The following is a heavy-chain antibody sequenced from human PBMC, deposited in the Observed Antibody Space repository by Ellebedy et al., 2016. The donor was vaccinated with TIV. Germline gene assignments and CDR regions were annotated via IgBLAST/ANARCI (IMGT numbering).Heavy chain of an antibody. CDR3: ASCPKGYYYDSSGYYFTQ. D-gene: IGHD3-22*01. CDR2: IYYSGST. J-gene: IGHJ4*02. V-gene: IGHV4-59*01. CDR1: GGSISSYY. Sequence: MPGGSLRLSCTVSGGSISSYYWSWIRQPPGKGLEWIGYIYYSGSTNYNPSLKSRVTISIDKSKNQFSLRLSSVTAADTAVYYCASCPKGYYYDSSGYYFTQWGQGTLVTVSS.